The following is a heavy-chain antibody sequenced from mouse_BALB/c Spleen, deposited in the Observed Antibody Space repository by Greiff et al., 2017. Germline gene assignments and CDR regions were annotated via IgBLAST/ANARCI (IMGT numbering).Heavy chain of an antibody. D-gene: IGHD2-1*01. CDR3: TREGGNYGNWYFDV. Sequence: VQLQQPGAELVRPGASVKLSCKASGYTFTSYWINWVKQRPGQGLEWIGNIYPSDSYTNYNQKFKDKATLTVDKSSSTAYMQLSSTTSEDSAVYYCTREGGNYGNWYFDVWGAGTTVTVSS. V-gene: IGHV1-69*02. CDR1: GYTFTSYW. CDR2: IYPSDSYT. J-gene: IGHJ1*01.